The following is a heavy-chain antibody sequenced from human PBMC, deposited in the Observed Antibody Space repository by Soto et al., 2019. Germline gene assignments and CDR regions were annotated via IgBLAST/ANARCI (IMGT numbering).Heavy chain of an antibody. CDR2: ISYDGSNK. J-gene: IGHJ4*02. Sequence: QVQLVESGGGVVQPGRSLRLSCAASGFTFSSYGMHWVRQAPGKGLEWVAVISYDGSNKYYADSVKGRFTISRDNSKNTLYLQMNSLRAEDTAVYYCAKDCDGCNSNYFDYWGQGTLVTVSS. D-gene: IGHD4-4*01. CDR3: AKDCDGCNSNYFDY. CDR1: GFTFSSYG. V-gene: IGHV3-30*18.